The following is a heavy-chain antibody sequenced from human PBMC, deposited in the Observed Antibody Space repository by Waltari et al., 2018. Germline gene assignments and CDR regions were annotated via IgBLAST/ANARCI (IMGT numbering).Heavy chain of an antibody. J-gene: IGHJ5*02. CDR3: ARDRRVTMVRGVTNWFDP. Sequence: QVQLQESGPGLVKPSETLSLTCTVSGGSISSYYWSWIRQPAGKGLEWIGRIYTSGSTNYNPPLKSRVTMSVDTSKNQFSLKLSSVTAADTAVYYCARDRRVTMVRGVTNWFDPWGQGTLVTVSS. CDR1: GGSISSYY. V-gene: IGHV4-4*07. D-gene: IGHD3-10*01. CDR2: IYTSGST.